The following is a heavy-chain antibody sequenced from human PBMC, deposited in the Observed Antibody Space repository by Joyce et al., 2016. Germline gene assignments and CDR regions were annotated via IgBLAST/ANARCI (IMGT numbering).Heavy chain of an antibody. V-gene: IGHV3-21*01. Sequence: ELQLVESGGGLVKPGESRRLSCTASGFIFSSYSMTWVRQAPGKGLEWVSSISRDNTYIFHADSVKGRFTISRDNARNSLYLQMNSLRAEDTAVYYCARDVLTTVTKAYGYWGQGTLVAVSS. J-gene: IGHJ4*02. CDR2: ISRDNTYI. CDR3: ARDVLTTVTKAYGY. D-gene: IGHD4-11*01. CDR1: GFIFSSYS.